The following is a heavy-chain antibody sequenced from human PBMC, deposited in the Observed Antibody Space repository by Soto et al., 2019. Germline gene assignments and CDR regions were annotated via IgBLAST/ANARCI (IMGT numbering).Heavy chain of an antibody. V-gene: IGHV1-24*01. CDR3: ATDLIYCGGDCYHDY. D-gene: IGHD2-21*02. CDR2: FDPEDGET. CDR1: GYTLTELS. J-gene: IGHJ4*02. Sequence: ASVKVSCKVSGYTLTELSMHWVRQAPGKGLEWMGGFDPEDGETIYAQKFQGRVTMTEDTSTDTAYMELSSLRSEDTAVYYCATDLIYCGGDCYHDYWGQGTPVTVSS.